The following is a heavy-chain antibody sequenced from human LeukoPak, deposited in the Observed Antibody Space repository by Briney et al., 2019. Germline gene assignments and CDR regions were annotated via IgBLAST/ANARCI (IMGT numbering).Heavy chain of an antibody. J-gene: IGHJ4*02. CDR1: GYTYSNYG. CDR3: ARHSGSGWQALGY. CDR2: TSYNGNT. Sequence: ASVKVSCKASGYTYSNYGISWVRQAPGLGLEWMGWTSYNGNTNYAQKFQDRVTMTTDTSTTTAYMELRSLESDDTAVYYCARHSGSGWQALGYWGQGTLVTVSS. D-gene: IGHD6-19*01. V-gene: IGHV1-18*04.